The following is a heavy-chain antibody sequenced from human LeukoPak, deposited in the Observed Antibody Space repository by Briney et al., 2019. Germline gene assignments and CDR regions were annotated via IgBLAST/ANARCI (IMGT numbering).Heavy chain of an antibody. V-gene: IGHV4-4*07. CDR2: VDTSGDT. CDR3: ARGLGGASYYMDV. J-gene: IGHJ6*03. CDR1: GGSLSSFY. Sequence: SETLSFTCTVSGGSLSSFYWSWVRQPAGKGPEWIGRVDTSGDTHYNPSLKSRATMSLDTSKKQFSLKLNSVAVADTAVYYCARGLGGASYYMDVWGKGTTVTVSS. D-gene: IGHD3-16*01.